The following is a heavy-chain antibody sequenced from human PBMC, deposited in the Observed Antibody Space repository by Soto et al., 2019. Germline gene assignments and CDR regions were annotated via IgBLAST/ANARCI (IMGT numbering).Heavy chain of an antibody. J-gene: IGHJ4*02. Sequence: GGSLRLSCAASGFTFSSYAMSWVRQAPGKGLEWVSAISGSGGSTYYADSVKGRFTISRDNSKNTLYLQMNSLRAEDTAVYYCAKEGGYTYYDFWSGPDYWGQGTLVTVSS. CDR2: ISGSGGST. CDR3: AKEGGYTYYDFWSGPDY. CDR1: GFTFSSYA. V-gene: IGHV3-23*01. D-gene: IGHD3-3*01.